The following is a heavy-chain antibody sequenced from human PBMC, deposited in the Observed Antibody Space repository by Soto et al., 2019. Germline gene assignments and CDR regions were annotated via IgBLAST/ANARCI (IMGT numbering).Heavy chain of an antibody. V-gene: IGHV4-39*01. J-gene: IGHJ5*02. D-gene: IGHD2-15*01. Sequence: SETLSLTCTVSGGSIISGGYSWGWIRQPPGKGLEWIGSFYESGTTYYNPPLKSRVTIFADTSRNQFSLRLSSVTAADTSVYYCARGYCNGGSCYWSRFDPWGQGNLVTVSS. CDR2: FYESGTT. CDR3: ARGYCNGGSCYWSRFDP. CDR1: GGSIISGGYS.